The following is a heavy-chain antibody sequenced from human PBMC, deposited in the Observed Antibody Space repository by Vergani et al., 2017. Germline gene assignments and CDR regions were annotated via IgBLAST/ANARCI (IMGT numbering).Heavy chain of an antibody. Sequence: VQSGDEVKKPGASVKVSCKTSGYSFINYGISWVRQAPGQGLEWLGWVSPYNGNTNYGQKFQGRVTMTRDTSTSTVYMELSSLRSEDTAIYYCARGDYGILTGYRYWGQGTLVTVSA. CDR2: VSPYNGNT. J-gene: IGHJ4*02. CDR1: GYSFINYG. V-gene: IGHV1-18*01. CDR3: ARGDYGILTGYRY. D-gene: IGHD3-9*01.